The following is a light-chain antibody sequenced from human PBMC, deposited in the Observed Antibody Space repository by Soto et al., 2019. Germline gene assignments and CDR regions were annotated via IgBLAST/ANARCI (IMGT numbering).Light chain of an antibody. CDR3: GSHTVSRSNV. Sequence: QSALTQPASVSGSPGQSITISCTGTSSDVGGYNYVYWYQQLPGKAPKLIIYDVNNRPSGVSNRFSGSKSGNTATLTISGLQADDEADYYCGSHTVSRSNVFGTGTKLTVL. V-gene: IGLV2-14*01. CDR1: SSDVGGYNY. J-gene: IGLJ1*01. CDR2: DVN.